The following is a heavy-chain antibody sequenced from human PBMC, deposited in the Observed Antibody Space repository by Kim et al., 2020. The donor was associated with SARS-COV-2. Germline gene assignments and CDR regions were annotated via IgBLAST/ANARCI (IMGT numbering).Heavy chain of an antibody. J-gene: IGHJ4*02. V-gene: IGHV4-31*03. CDR2: IYYSGST. CDR1: GGSISSGGYY. Sequence: SETLSLTCTVSGGSISSGGYYWSWIRQHPGKGLEWIGYIYYSGSTYYNPSLKSRVTISVDTSKNQFSLKLSSVTAADTAVYYCARGPTGYSSGWRYPDYFDYWGQGTLVTVSS. D-gene: IGHD6-19*01. CDR3: ARGPTGYSSGWRYPDYFDY.